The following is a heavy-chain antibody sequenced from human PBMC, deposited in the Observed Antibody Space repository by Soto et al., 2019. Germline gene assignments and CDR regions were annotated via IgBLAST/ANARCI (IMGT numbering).Heavy chain of an antibody. CDR1: GYTFTNNW. CDR2: IDPSDSRT. J-gene: IGHJ4*02. D-gene: IGHD5-18*01. CDR3: ARRRGYSYDFDY. Sequence: GESLKISCNASGYTFTNNWISWVRQKPGQGLEWMGRIDPSDSRTKYNPSFEGHVTISIDKSINTAFLQWSSLRASDTAVYFCARRRGYSYDFDYWGPGTLVTVSS. V-gene: IGHV5-10-1*01.